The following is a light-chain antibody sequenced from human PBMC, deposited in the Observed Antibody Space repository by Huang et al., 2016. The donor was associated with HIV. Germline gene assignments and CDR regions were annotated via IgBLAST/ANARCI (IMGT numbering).Light chain of an antibody. J-gene: IGKJ2*01. Sequence: DIQMTQSPSSLAASVGDRVTITCQASQDITKFLNWYQQKPGQPPNLLMDDASTLETGVPSRFSGSGSGTHFSFTISSLQPEDFAIYYCQHYDSLPYTFGQGTKLEIK. CDR1: QDITKF. V-gene: IGKV1-33*01. CDR2: DAS. CDR3: QHYDSLPYT.